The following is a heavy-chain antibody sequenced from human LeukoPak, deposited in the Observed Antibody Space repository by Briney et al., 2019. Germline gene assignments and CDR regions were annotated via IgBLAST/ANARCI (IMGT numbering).Heavy chain of an antibody. D-gene: IGHD3-22*01. V-gene: IGHV4-59*12. CDR3: ARSGRGTMIVVVMGKGYYFDY. CDR1: GGSISSYY. J-gene: IGHJ4*02. CDR2: IYYSGST. Sequence: SETLSLTCTVSGGSISSYYWSWIRQPPGKGLEWIGYIYYSGSTNYNPSLKSRVTISVDTSKNQFSLKLSSVTAADTAVYYCARSGRGTMIVVVMGKGYYFDYWGQGTLVTVSS.